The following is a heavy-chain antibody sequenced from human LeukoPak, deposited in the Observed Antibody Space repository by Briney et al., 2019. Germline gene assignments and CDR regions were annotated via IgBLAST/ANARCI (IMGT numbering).Heavy chain of an antibody. CDR3: ATSTVTIDY. CDR1: GYTFTSYG. D-gene: IGHD4-17*01. V-gene: IGHV1-46*01. CDR2: INPSGGST. Sequence: ASVKVSCKASGYTFTSYGISWVRQAPGQGLEWMGIINPSGGSTSYAQKFQGRVTMTRDTSTSTVYMELSSLRSEDTAVYYCATSTVTIDYWGQGTLVTVSS. J-gene: IGHJ4*02.